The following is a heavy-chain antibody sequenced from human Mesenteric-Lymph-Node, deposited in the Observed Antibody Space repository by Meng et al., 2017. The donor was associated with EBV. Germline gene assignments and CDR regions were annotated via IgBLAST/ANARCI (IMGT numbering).Heavy chain of an antibody. J-gene: IGHJ5*02. D-gene: IGHD3-10*01. CDR1: EYTFTGYY. CDR2: INPNSGGT. Sequence: LVTCGVEVKKLGSSWKVSCKASEYTFTGYYMHWVRQAPGQGLEWMGRINPNSGGTNYAQKFQGRVTMTRDTSISTAYMELSRLRSDDTAVYYCARVYGSGSPNHWGQGTLVTVSS. V-gene: IGHV1-2*06. CDR3: ARVYGSGSPNH.